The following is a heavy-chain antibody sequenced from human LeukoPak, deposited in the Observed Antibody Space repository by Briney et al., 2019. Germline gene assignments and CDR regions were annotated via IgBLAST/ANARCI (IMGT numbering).Heavy chain of an antibody. CDR3: AKGSSGWYPGFDY. V-gene: IGHV3-23*01. J-gene: IGHJ4*02. D-gene: IGHD6-19*01. CDR1: GFTXTXXA. Sequence: XXSCAXXGFTXTXXAMNWXXXAXXXGLXXVSTSGSGGSPFYADSVKGRFTISRDNSRNTLYLQMSSLRVEDTAVYYCAKGSSGWYPGFDYWGQGILVTVSS. CDR2: SGSGGSP.